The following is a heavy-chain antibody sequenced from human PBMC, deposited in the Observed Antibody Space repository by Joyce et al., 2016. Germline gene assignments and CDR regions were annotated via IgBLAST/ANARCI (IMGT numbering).Heavy chain of an antibody. CDR3: ARERQWLVLGPDY. CDR1: GYTFTGYY. J-gene: IGHJ4*02. CDR2: INPNSVGT. Sequence: QVQLVQSGAEVKKPGASVKVSCKASGYTFTGYYMHWVRQAPGQGLEGRGWINPNSVGTNYAQKFQGRVTMTRDTSISTAYMELSRLRSDDTAVYYCARERQWLVLGPDYWGQGTLVTVSS. D-gene: IGHD6-19*01. V-gene: IGHV1-2*02.